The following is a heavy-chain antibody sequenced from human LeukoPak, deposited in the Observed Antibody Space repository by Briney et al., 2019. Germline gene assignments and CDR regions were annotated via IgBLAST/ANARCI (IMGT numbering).Heavy chain of an antibody. CDR3: AKTIRQDCSGGSCYSEDYYYYGMDV. J-gene: IGHJ6*02. D-gene: IGHD2-15*01. CDR1: GGTFSSYA. V-gene: IGHV1-69*04. CDR2: IIPILGIA. Sequence: SVKVSCKASGGTFSSYAISWVRQAPGQGLEWMGRIIPILGIANYAQKFQGRVTITADKSTSTAYMELSSLRSEDTAVYYCAKTIRQDCSGGSCYSEDYYYYGMDVWGQGTTVTVSS.